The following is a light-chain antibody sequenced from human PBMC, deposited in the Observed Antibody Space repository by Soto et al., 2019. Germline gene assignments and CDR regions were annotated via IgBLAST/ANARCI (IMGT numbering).Light chain of an antibody. V-gene: IGLV1-40*01. Sequence: QSALTQPPSVSGAPGQRGTISCTGSSSNIGAGYDVHWYQQLPGRAPKLLIYGNTNRPSGVPDRFSGSKSGTSASLAITGLQAEDEADYYCLSFDSSLSVVFGGGTKLTVL. CDR2: GNT. CDR3: LSFDSSLSVV. CDR1: SSNIGAGYD. J-gene: IGLJ2*01.